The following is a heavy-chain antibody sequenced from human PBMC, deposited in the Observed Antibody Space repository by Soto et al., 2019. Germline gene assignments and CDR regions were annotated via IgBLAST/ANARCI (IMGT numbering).Heavy chain of an antibody. CDR1: GFTFSSYA. J-gene: IGHJ3*02. CDR3: ARGRVRFLEWFITNDAFDI. CDR2: ISYDGSNK. Sequence: GGSLRLSCAASGFTFSSYAMHWVRQAPGKGLEWVAVISYDGSNKYYADSVKGRFTISRDNSKNTLYLQMNSLRAEDTAVYYCARGRVRFLEWFITNDAFDIWGRGTMVTVSS. V-gene: IGHV3-30-3*01. D-gene: IGHD3-3*01.